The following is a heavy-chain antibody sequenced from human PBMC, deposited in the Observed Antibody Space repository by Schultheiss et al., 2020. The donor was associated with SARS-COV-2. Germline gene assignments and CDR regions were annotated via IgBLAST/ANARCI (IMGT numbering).Heavy chain of an antibody. CDR3: ARAERRWLQLNGWYFDL. J-gene: IGHJ2*01. CDR1: GFTFSSYS. V-gene: IGHV3-48*01. Sequence: ETLSLTCAASGFTFSSYSMNWVRQAPGKGLEWVSYISSSSSTIYYADSVKGRLTSSRDNSKSTLYLQTNRLRAEDTAVYYCARAERRWLQLNGWYFDLWGRGTLVTVSS. D-gene: IGHD5-24*01. CDR2: ISSSSSTI.